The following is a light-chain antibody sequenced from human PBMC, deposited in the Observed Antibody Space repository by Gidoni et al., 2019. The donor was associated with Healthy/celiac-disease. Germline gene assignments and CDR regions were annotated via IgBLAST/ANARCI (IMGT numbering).Light chain of an antibody. CDR3: QQYNNWPPWT. J-gene: IGKJ1*01. CDR1: QRVSSN. V-gene: IGKV3-15*01. CDR2: DAA. Sequence: DTVMTQSPATLSVSPGERATLSCRASQRVSSNLSWYQQKPGQAPRLLIYDAATRATGIPARFSGSGSWTEFTLTISSLQSGDVSVYYCQQYNNWPPWTFGQGTKVEIK.